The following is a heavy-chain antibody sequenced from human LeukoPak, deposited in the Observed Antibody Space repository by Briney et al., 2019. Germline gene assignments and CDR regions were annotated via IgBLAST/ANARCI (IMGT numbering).Heavy chain of an antibody. J-gene: IGHJ4*02. Sequence: SETLSLTCTVSAGSISSGSYYWGWIRQPPGKGLEWIGYIYHSGSTYYNPSLKSRVTISVDTSKNQFSLKLSSVTAADTAVYYCASGPVQLWLSHSFDYWGQGTLVTVSS. CDR2: IYHSGST. CDR3: ASGPVQLWLSHSFDY. V-gene: IGHV4-39*07. CDR1: AGSISSGSYY. D-gene: IGHD5-18*01.